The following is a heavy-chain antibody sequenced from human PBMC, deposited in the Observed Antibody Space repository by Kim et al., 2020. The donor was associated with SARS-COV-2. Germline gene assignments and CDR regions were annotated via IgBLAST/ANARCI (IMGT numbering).Heavy chain of an antibody. Sequence: SETLSLTCAVYGGSFSGYYWSWIRQPPGKGLEWIGEINHSGSTNYNPSLKSRVTISVDTSKNQFSLKLSSVTAADTAVYYCARGARTPTGEDHIAVAGNWFDPWGQGTLVTVSS. CDR1: GGSFSGYY. J-gene: IGHJ5*02. CDR2: INHSGST. CDR3: ARGARTPTGEDHIAVAGNWFDP. V-gene: IGHV4-34*01. D-gene: IGHD6-19*01.